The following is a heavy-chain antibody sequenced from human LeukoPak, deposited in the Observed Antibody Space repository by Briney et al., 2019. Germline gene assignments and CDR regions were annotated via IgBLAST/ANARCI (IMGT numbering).Heavy chain of an antibody. CDR2: ISAYNGNT. D-gene: IGHD3-10*01. V-gene: IGHV1-18*01. J-gene: IGHJ3*02. CDR1: GYTFTSYG. Sequence: ASVKVSCKASGYTFTSYGISWVRQAPGQGLEWMGWISAYNGNTNYAQKLQGRVTMTTDTSTSTAYMELGSLRSDDTAVYYCARGRITMVRRVPHAFDIWGQGTMVTVSS. CDR3: ARGRITMVRRVPHAFDI.